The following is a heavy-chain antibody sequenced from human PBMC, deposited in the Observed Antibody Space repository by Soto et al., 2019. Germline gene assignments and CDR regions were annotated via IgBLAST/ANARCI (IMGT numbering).Heavy chain of an antibody. D-gene: IGHD2-15*01. Sequence: PGESLKISCKGSGYSFTSYWIGWVRQMPGKGLEWMGIIYPGDSDTRYSPSFQGQVTISADKSISTAYLQWSSLKASDTAMYYCARRVSYLSGGSCSYYYYYMDVWGKGTTVTVSS. J-gene: IGHJ6*03. V-gene: IGHV5-51*01. CDR2: IYPGDSDT. CDR3: ARRVSYLSGGSCSYYYYYMDV. CDR1: GYSFTSYW.